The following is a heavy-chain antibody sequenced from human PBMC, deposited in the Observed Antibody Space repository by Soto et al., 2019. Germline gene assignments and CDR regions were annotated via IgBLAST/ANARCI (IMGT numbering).Heavy chain of an antibody. Sequence: VALVESGGGLVKPGGSLTLSCAASGFSFKNAWMNWVRQAPGKGLEWVGRIKNKNDGGTTDYAAFVKGRFTISRDASENTLYLHMNGLKTEDTGVYFCTGLWFGEIYNYWGQGSLVTVSS. CDR1: GFSFKNAW. CDR2: IKNKNDGGTT. V-gene: IGHV3-15*07. D-gene: IGHD3-10*01. J-gene: IGHJ4*01. CDR3: TGLWFGEIYNY.